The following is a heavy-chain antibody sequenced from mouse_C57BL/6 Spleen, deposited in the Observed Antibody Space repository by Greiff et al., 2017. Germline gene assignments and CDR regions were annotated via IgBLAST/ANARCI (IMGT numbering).Heavy chain of an antibody. V-gene: IGHV1-20*01. Sequence: EVQLQQSGPELVKPGDSVKISCKASGYSFTGYFMNWVMQSHGKSLEWIGRINPYNGDTFYNQKFKGKATLTVDKSSSTAHMELRSLTSEDSAVYYCARRGGYDGYFDYWGQGTTLTVSS. D-gene: IGHD2-2*01. CDR1: GYSFTGYF. CDR2: INPYNGDT. J-gene: IGHJ2*01. CDR3: ARRGGYDGYFDY.